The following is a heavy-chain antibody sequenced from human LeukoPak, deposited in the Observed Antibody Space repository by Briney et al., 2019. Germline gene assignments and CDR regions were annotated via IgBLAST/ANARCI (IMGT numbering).Heavy chain of an antibody. CDR2: INHSGST. Sequence: ASETLSLTCAVYGGSFSGYYWSWIRQPLGKGLEWIGEINHSGSTNYNPSLKSRVTISVDTSKNQFSLKLSSVTAADTAVYYCARGTMTTVTYYFDYWGQGTLVTVSS. V-gene: IGHV4-34*01. CDR3: ARGTMTTVTYYFDY. CDR1: GGSFSGYY. D-gene: IGHD4-17*01. J-gene: IGHJ4*02.